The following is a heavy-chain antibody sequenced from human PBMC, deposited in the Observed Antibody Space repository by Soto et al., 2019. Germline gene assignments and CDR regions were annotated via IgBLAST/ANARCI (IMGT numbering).Heavy chain of an antibody. CDR2: IIPIFGTA. CDR3: ARVTYSSQPAYYYYGMDV. Sequence: SVKVSCKASGGTFSSYAISWVRQAPGQGLEWMGGIIPIFGTANYAQKIQGRVTITADESTSTAYMELSSLRSEDTAVYYCARVTYSSQPAYYYYGMDVWGQGTTVTVSS. D-gene: IGHD6-13*01. CDR1: GGTFSSYA. J-gene: IGHJ6*02. V-gene: IGHV1-69*13.